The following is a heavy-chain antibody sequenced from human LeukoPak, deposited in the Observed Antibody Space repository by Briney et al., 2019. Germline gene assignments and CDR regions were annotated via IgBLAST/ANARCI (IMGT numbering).Heavy chain of an antibody. Sequence: GGSLRLSCAASGFTVSNNYMSWVRQAPGKGLEWVSIIYNGGNIVYADSVKGRFTISSDDSENTLYLQMINLRGEDTAIYYCARHQPKPSAGKYYSDYWGQGALVTVSS. CDR2: IYNGGNI. V-gene: IGHV3-53*01. CDR1: GFTVSNNY. J-gene: IGHJ4*02. D-gene: IGHD6-13*01. CDR3: ARHQPKPSAGKYYSDY.